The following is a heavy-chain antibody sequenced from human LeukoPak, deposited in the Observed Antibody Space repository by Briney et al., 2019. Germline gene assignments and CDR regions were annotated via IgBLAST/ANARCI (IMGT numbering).Heavy chain of an antibody. Sequence: PGGSLRLSCAASGFTFSRHNMNWVRQAPMKGLEWVASIGSDGTYIYYAGSVQGRFSISRDNAKNSLYLQMNSLRAEDTAVYYCARKMKTGDRVGTFDIWGQGTMVTVSS. CDR3: ARKMKTGDRVGTFDI. D-gene: IGHD1-1*01. CDR2: IGSDGTYI. J-gene: IGHJ3*02. CDR1: GFTFSRHN. V-gene: IGHV3-21*01.